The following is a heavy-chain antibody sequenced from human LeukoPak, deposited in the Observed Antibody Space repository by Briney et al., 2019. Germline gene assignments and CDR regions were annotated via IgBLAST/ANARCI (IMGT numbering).Heavy chain of an antibody. D-gene: IGHD3-3*01. CDR3: ARDFSVDV. J-gene: IGHJ6*02. V-gene: IGHV3-23*01. Sequence: PGGSLRLSCAASGFTFSSYSMSWVRQAPGKGLEWVSAISGSGSTYYADSVKGRFTISRDNAKNSLYLQMNSLRAEDTAVYYCARDFSVDVWGQGTTVTVSS. CDR1: GFTFSSYS. CDR2: ISGSGST.